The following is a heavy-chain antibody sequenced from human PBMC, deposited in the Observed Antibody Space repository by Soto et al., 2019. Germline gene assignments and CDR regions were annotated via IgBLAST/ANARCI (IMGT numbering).Heavy chain of an antibody. CDR3: ARERPDGARRDP. V-gene: IGHV4-30-4*01. Sequence: SEPLSLTCTVSGGCICRGAYYRSWIRQPPGKGLEWIGYIYHSGSTYYNPSLKSRVTISVDTSKNQFSLKLSSVTAADTAVYYCARERPDGARRDPWGQGTLVTVS. D-gene: IGHD6-6*01. J-gene: IGHJ5*02. CDR1: GGCICRGAYY. CDR2: IYHSGST.